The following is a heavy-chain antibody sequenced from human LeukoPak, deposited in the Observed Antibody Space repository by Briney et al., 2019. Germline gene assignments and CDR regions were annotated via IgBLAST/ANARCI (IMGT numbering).Heavy chain of an antibody. V-gene: IGHV3-23*01. Sequence: GGSLRLSCGASGFTFSTYGMTWVRQAPGKGLEWVSGMSDSGTNTYYADSVKGRFTISRDNSKNTLYLQMNSLRAEDTAVYYCAKGGAVSSKSITMVRGTRRYYYYMDVWGKGTTVTISS. CDR1: GFTFSTYG. CDR3: AKGGAVSSKSITMVRGTRRYYYYMDV. D-gene: IGHD3-10*01. CDR2: MSDSGTNT. J-gene: IGHJ6*03.